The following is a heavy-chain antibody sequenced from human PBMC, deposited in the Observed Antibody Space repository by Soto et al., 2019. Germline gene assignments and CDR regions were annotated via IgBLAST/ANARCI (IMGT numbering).Heavy chain of an antibody. V-gene: IGHV4-34*01. Sequence: SETLSLTCAVYGGSFSGYYWSWIRQPPGKGLEWIGEINHSGSTNYNPSLKSRVTISVDTSKNQFSLKLSSVTAADTAVYYCARGYSSFWSGYYWYYWGQGTLVTVSS. J-gene: IGHJ4*02. CDR1: GGSFSGYY. CDR2: INHSGST. D-gene: IGHD3-3*01. CDR3: ARGYSSFWSGYYWYY.